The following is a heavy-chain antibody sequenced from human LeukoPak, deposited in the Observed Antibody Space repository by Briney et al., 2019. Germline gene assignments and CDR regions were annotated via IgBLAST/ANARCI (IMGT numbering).Heavy chain of an antibody. D-gene: IGHD2-15*01. Sequence: SQTLSLTWTVSGGSISSGGYYWSWIRQHPGKGLEWIGYIYYSGSTYYNPSLKSRVTISVDTSKNQFSLKLSSVTAADTAVYYCALGRIYCSGGSCYWSGAFDIWGQGTMVTVS. V-gene: IGHV4-31*02. J-gene: IGHJ3*02. CDR2: IYYSGST. CDR3: ALGRIYCSGGSCYWSGAFDI. CDR1: GGSISSGGYY.